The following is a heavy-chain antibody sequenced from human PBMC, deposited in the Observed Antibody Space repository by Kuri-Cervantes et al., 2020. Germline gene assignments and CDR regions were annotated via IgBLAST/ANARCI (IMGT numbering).Heavy chain of an antibody. D-gene: IGHD2-8*01. CDR1: SGSVTGTVYN. CDR3: ARGPNMLWGYTDV. V-gene: IGHV4-39*07. CDR2: FYHSGST. Sequence: SETLSLTCTVSSGSVTGTVYNWAWIRQSPGKGLEWIASFYHSGSTYYNPSLKSRVTISVDTSKNQFSLKLSSVTAADTAVYYCARGPNMLWGYTDVWGKGITVTVSS. J-gene: IGHJ6*03.